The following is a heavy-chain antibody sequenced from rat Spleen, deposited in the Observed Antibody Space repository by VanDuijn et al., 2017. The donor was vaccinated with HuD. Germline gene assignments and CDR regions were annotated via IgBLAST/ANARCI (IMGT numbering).Heavy chain of an antibody. D-gene: IGHD1-12*02. CDR2: ISYIGIT. J-gene: IGHJ3*01. Sequence: EVQLQESGPGLVKPSQSLSLTCSVTGYSITSNYWGWIRKFPGNKMEWIGHISYIGITSYNPSLKSGISITRDTSKNQFFLQVNSVTAEDTATYYCARSDGVHYYLPFDYWGQGTLVTVSS. CDR1: GYSITSNY. V-gene: IGHV3-1*01. CDR3: ARSDGVHYYLPFDY.